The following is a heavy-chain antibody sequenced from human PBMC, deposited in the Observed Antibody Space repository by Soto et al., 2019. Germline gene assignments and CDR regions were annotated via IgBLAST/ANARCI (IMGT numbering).Heavy chain of an antibody. CDR3: ARDTRVFDY. Sequence: EVQLVESGGGLVQPGGSLRLACAGSGFTFSHYWMTWVRQAPGKGLEWVANIKEDGGEKYYVDSVKGRFTISRDNAKNSLYRQMNSLRAEDTAMYYCARDTRVFDYWGQGTRVTVSS. CDR2: IKEDGGEK. J-gene: IGHJ4*02. V-gene: IGHV3-7*01. CDR1: GFTFSHYW.